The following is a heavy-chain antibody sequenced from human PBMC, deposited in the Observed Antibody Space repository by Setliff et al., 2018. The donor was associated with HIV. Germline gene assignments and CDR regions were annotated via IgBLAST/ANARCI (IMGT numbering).Heavy chain of an antibody. D-gene: IGHD6-19*01. CDR3: ARTGGQWLVEWFDP. Sequence: SETLSLTCTVSGGSISSYYWSWIRQPPGKGLEWIGYIYYSGSTNYNPSLKSRVTVSVDTSKNQFSLKLSSVTAADTAVYYCARTGGQWLVEWFDPWGQGTLVTVSS. CDR1: GGSISSYY. CDR2: IYYSGST. V-gene: IGHV4-59*12. J-gene: IGHJ5*02.